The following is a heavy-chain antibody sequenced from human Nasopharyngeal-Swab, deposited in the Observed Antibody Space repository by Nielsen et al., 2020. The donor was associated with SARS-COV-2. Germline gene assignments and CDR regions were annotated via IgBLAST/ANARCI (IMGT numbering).Heavy chain of an antibody. CDR1: GDSVSSSSAA. J-gene: IGHJ6*03. Sequence: LRLSCAISGDSVSSSSAAWNWIRQSPARGLEWLGRTYYRSKWYNDYAVSVKSRITINPDTSKNQFSLHLNSVTPEDTAVYYCARARGAYGDYYYYYYTDVWGKGTTVTVSS. CDR2: TYYRSKWYN. V-gene: IGHV6-1*01. CDR3: ARARGAYGDYYYYYYTDV. D-gene: IGHD4-17*01.